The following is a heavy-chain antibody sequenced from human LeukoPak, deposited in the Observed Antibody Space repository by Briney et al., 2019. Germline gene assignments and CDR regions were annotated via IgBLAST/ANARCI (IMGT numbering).Heavy chain of an antibody. D-gene: IGHD2-21*02. CDR2: ISVSGGGT. J-gene: IGHJ4*02. V-gene: IGHV3-23*01. Sequence: GGSLRLSCVASGFTFSAYSMTWVREAPGKGLDWVSSISVSGGGTYYADSVRGRFTISRDNSKNTLYLHMNSLRAEDTAVYYCVKDWRDESNCGGDCLQYWGQGTLVTVSS. CDR1: GFTFSAYS. CDR3: VKDWRDESNCGGDCLQY.